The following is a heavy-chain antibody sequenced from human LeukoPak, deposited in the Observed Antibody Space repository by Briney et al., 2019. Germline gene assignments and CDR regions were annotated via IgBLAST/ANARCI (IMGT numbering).Heavy chain of an antibody. J-gene: IGHJ4*02. CDR3: ARAPIAVAYFDY. CDR1: GFTFSDYY. D-gene: IGHD6-19*01. Sequence: TGGSLRLSCAASGFTFSDYYMSWIRQAPGKGLEWVSYISSSGSTIYYADSVKGRFTFSRDNAKNSLYLQMNSLRAEDTAVYYCARAPIAVAYFDYWGQGTLVTVSS. V-gene: IGHV3-11*04. CDR2: ISSSGSTI.